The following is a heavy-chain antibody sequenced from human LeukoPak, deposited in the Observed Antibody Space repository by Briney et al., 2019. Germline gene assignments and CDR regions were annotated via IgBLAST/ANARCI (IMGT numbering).Heavy chain of an antibody. J-gene: IGHJ1*01. Sequence: QPGGSLRLSCAASGFTFSSYAMHWVRQAPGKGLEWVAVISYDGSNKYYADSVKGRFTISRDNSKNTLYLQMNSLRAEDTAVYYCARGIYDSSGYYYSAEDEYFQHWGQGTLVTVCS. CDR3: ARGIYDSSGYYYSAEDEYFQH. CDR1: GFTFSSYA. V-gene: IGHV3-30-3*01. CDR2: ISYDGSNK. D-gene: IGHD3-22*01.